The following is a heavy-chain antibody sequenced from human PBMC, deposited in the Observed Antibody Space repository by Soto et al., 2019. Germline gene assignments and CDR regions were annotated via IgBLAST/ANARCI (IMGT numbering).Heavy chain of an antibody. J-gene: IGHJ6*02. CDR1: GDSVSSNSAG. V-gene: IGHV6-1*01. CDR2: TYYKSKWNN. CDR3: TGITWFRGMDV. Sequence: SQTHSLTCVISGDSVSSNSAGWNWIRQSTSRGLEWLGRTYYKSKWNNDYALSVKSRITINPDTSKNQFSLHLYSVTPEDTAVYYCTGITWFRGMDVWGQGTPVTVSS. D-gene: IGHD3-10*01.